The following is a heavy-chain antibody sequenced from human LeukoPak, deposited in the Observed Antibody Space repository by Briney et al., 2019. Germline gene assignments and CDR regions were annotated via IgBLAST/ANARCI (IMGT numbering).Heavy chain of an antibody. Sequence: GRSLRLSCAASGFTFSSYAMHWVRQAPGKGLEWVAVISYDGSNKYYADSVKGRFTISRDNSKNTLYLRMNSLRAEDTAVYYCARDGTGDTYYYYYMDVWGKGTTVTVSS. CDR2: ISYDGSNK. J-gene: IGHJ6*03. CDR1: GFTFSSYA. CDR3: ARDGTGDTYYYYYMDV. D-gene: IGHD7-27*01. V-gene: IGHV3-30*04.